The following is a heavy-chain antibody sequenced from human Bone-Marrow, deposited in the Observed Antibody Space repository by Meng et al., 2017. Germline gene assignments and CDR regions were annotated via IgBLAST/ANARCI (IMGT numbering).Heavy chain of an antibody. D-gene: IGHD1-1*01. Sequence: QVQLVESGGGVVQPGRSLRLSCAASGFIFRNYAMHWVRQAPGKGLEWVAVISYDGSYKNYADSVKGRFTISRDNSKNTLYLQMNSLRAEDTAIYYCAKGHNSNDYCGQGTLVTVSS. CDR2: ISYDGSYK. J-gene: IGHJ4*02. CDR1: GFIFRNYA. CDR3: AKGHNSNDY. V-gene: IGHV3-30-3*01.